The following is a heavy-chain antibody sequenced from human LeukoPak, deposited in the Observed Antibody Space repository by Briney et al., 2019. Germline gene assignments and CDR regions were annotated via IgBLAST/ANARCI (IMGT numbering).Heavy chain of an antibody. D-gene: IGHD4-17*01. J-gene: IGHJ4*02. V-gene: IGHV4-61*02. CDR2: IDTSGST. Sequence: SETLSLTCAVSGGSISSSSYYWSWIRQPAGKGLEWIGRIDTSGSTNYNPSLKSRVTMSADTSKKQFSLKLRSVTAADTAVYYCAREGIYGDYRHWGQGTLVTVSS. CDR1: GGSISSSSYY. CDR3: AREGIYGDYRH.